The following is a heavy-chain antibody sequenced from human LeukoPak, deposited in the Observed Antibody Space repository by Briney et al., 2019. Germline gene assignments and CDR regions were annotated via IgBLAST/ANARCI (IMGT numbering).Heavy chain of an antibody. V-gene: IGHV3-64*01. CDR3: AKEGDDIVATIGSYFDY. CDR1: GFTFSSYA. J-gene: IGHJ4*02. CDR2: ISSNGGST. D-gene: IGHD5-12*01. Sequence: GGSLRLSCAASGFTFSSYAMHWVRQAPGKGLEYVSAISSNGGSTYYANSVKGRFTTSRDNSKNTLYLQMNSLRPEDTAVYYCAKEGDDIVATIGSYFDYWGQGTLVTVSS.